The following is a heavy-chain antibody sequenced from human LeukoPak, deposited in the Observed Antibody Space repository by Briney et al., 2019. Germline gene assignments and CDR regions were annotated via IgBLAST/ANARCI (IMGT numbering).Heavy chain of an antibody. V-gene: IGHV4-39*07. CDR2: IYYSGNT. J-gene: IGHJ4*02. CDR3: AREGGHDDY. D-gene: IGHD3-16*01. Sequence: SETLSLTCTVSGGSISSATYYWDWIRQPPGKGLEWIGSIYYSGNTHYNPSLKSRVTISVDTSKNQFSLKLSSVTAADTAVYYCAREGGHDDYWGQGTLVTVSS. CDR1: GGSISSATYY.